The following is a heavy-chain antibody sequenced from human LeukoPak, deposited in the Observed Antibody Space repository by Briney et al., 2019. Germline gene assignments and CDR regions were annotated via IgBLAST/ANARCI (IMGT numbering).Heavy chain of an antibody. CDR3: ARDPQHYYDSSGYQYYFDF. V-gene: IGHV3-21*01. CDR2: ISSSSSYI. Sequence: GGSLRLSCAASGFTFSSYEMNWVRQAPGKGLEWVSSISSSSSYIYYADSVKGRFTISRDNAKNSLYLQMNSLRAEDTAVYYFARDPQHYYDSSGYQYYFDFWGPGTLVTVSS. D-gene: IGHD3-22*01. CDR1: GFTFSSYE. J-gene: IGHJ4*02.